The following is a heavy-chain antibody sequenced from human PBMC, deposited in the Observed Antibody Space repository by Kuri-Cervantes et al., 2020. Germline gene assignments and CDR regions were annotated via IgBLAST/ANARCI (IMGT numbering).Heavy chain of an antibody. V-gene: IGHV3-21*04. CDR1: GFTFSSYS. CDR2: ISSSSSDI. D-gene: IGHD3-22*01. J-gene: IGHJ3*02. Sequence: GESLKISCAASGFTFSSYSMNWVRQAPGKGLEWVSSISSSSSDIYYADSVKGRFTISRDNSKNTLYLQMNSLRAEDTAVYYCARGSFSSGYYRPFDAFDIWGQGTMVTVSS. CDR3: ARGSFSSGYYRPFDAFDI.